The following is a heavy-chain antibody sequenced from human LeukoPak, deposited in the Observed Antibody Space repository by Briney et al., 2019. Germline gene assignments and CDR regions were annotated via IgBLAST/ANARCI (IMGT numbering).Heavy chain of an antibody. CDR2: ITPSSSSI. Sequence: GGSLRLSCAASGFTFSAYSMNWVRQAPGKGLEWVSSITPSSSSIFYADSVKGRFTISRDNAKNSLYLQMNSLRAEDTAVYYCARDGAVTNGRYFDYWGQGTLVTVSS. J-gene: IGHJ4*02. V-gene: IGHV3-21*01. D-gene: IGHD4-17*01. CDR3: ARDGAVTNGRYFDY. CDR1: GFTFSAYS.